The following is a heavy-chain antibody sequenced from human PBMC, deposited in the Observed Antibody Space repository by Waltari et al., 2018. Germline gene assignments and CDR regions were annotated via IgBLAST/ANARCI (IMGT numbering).Heavy chain of an antibody. V-gene: IGHV3-11*05. D-gene: IGHD1-7*01. Sequence: MTWIRQAPGKGLEWVSFFSSRSSYTNYAPSVRGRFTISRDNAQNSLDLEMNNLSAEDTAVYYCVRARTTFGYDAFDIWGQGTVVTVSS. CDR2: FSSRSSYT. CDR3: VRARTTFGYDAFDI. J-gene: IGHJ3*02.